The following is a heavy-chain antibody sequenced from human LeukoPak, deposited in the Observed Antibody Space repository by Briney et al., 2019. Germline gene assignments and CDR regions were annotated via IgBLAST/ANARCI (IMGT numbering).Heavy chain of an antibody. D-gene: IGHD3-22*01. CDR1: GFTFSGFW. Sequence: GGSLRLSCAASGFTFSGFWMHWVRQAPGKGLVWVSAISGSGGSTYYADSVKGRFTISRDNSKNTLYLQMNSLRAEDTAVYYCAKVGYYDSSGYTYYFDYWGQGTLVTVSS. CDR3: AKVGYYDSSGYTYYFDY. CDR2: ISGSGGST. V-gene: IGHV3-23*01. J-gene: IGHJ4*02.